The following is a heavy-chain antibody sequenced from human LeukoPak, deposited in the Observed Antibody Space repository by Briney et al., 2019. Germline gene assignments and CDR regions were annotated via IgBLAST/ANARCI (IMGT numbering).Heavy chain of an antibody. Sequence: SETLSLTCAVYGGSFSGYYWSWIRQPPGKGLEWIGEINHSGSTNHNPSLKSRVTISVDTSKNQFSLKLSSVTAADTAVYYCASRPKQRGWFDPWGQGTLVTVSS. D-gene: IGHD6-25*01. CDR2: INHSGST. V-gene: IGHV4-34*01. CDR3: ASRPKQRGWFDP. CDR1: GGSFSGYY. J-gene: IGHJ5*02.